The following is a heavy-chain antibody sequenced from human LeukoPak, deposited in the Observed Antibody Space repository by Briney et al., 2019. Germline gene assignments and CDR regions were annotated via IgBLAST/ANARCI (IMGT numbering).Heavy chain of an antibody. V-gene: IGHV4-39*07. CDR3: ARVPTGWFDP. Sequence: PETLYLTCNVSGGSISSSSNYWGWIRQPPGKGLEWIRSINFGGTTYSNPSLKSRVTISVDTSKIQFSLKLSSVTAADSGVYDGARVPTGWFDPWGQGTLVTVSS. D-gene: IGHD1-14*01. CDR1: GGSISSSSNY. J-gene: IGHJ5*02. CDR2: INFGGTT.